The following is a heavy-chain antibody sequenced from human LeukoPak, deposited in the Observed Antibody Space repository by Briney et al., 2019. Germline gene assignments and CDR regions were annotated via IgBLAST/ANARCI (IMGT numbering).Heavy chain of an antibody. CDR3: AREYSTYYESSGYYD. CDR1: GGSISSGSYY. Sequence: PSETLSLTCTVSGGSISSGSYYWNWIRQPAGKGVEWIGRIYTSGSTNYNPSLKSRVTISVDTSKNQLSLKLSSVTAADTAVYYCAREYSTYYESSGYYDRGQGTLVTVSS. V-gene: IGHV4-61*02. CDR2: IYTSGST. J-gene: IGHJ4*02. D-gene: IGHD3-22*01.